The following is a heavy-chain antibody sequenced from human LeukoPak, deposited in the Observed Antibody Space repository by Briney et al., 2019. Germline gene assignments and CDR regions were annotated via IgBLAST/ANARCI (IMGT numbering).Heavy chain of an antibody. CDR1: GYTFTGYY. CDR2: INPNSGGT. J-gene: IGHJ5*02. CDR3: ARDRITIFGVVIPLYNWFDP. D-gene: IGHD3-3*01. V-gene: IGHV1-2*02. Sequence: GASVKVSCKASGYTFTGYYMHWVRRAPGQGLEWMGWINPNSGGTNYAQKFQGRVTMTRDTSISTAYMELSRLRSDDTAVYYCARDRITIFGVVIPLYNWFDPWGQGTLVTVSS.